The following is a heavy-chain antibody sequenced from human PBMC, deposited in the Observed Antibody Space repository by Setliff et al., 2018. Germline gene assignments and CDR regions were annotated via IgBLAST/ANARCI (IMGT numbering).Heavy chain of an antibody. V-gene: IGHV4-61*09. CDR1: DGSLYSGNYY. J-gene: IGHJ4*02. Sequence: SETLSLTCTVSDGSLYSGNYYWTWIRQPAGKALEWIGHIHGTEGTHYNPSLESRVTISRDKSPNQFSLMLRSVTAADTALYYCARFLNPRDGYQNSPGFDFWGQGTLVTVSS. CDR2: IHGTEGT. D-gene: IGHD5-12*01. CDR3: ARFLNPRDGYQNSPGFDF.